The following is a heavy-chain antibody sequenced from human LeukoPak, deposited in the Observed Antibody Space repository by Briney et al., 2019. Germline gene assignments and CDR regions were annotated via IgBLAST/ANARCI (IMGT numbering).Heavy chain of an antibody. V-gene: IGHV3-7*01. CDR1: GFTFSHYW. CDR3: ARDSSRGDFEY. Sequence: GGSLRLSCAASGFTFSHYWTSWVRRAPGKGLEWVANIKHDGSQKEHVDSVKGRFTISRDNAKNSLFLQMNSLRAEDTAVYFCARDSSRGDFEYWGQGTLVTVSS. D-gene: IGHD3-10*01. CDR2: IKHDGSQK. J-gene: IGHJ4*02.